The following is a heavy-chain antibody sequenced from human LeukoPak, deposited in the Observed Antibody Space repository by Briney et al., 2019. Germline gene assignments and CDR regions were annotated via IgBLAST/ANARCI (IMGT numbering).Heavy chain of an antibody. CDR1: GGSISSSSYY. J-gene: IGHJ4*02. V-gene: IGHV4-61*01. D-gene: IGHD3-3*01. Sequence: SETLSLTCTVSGGSISSSSYYWSWIRQPPGKGLEWIGYIYYSGSTNYNPSLKSRVTISVDTSKNQFSLKLSSVTAADTAVYYCARAASFWSGYYDYWGQGTLVTVSS. CDR3: ARAASFWSGYYDY. CDR2: IYYSGST.